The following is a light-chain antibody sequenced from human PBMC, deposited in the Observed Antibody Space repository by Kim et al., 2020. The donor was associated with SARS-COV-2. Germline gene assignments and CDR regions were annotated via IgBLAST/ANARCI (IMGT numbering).Light chain of an antibody. V-gene: IGKV1-5*03. CDR1: QSISSW. CDR2: KAS. Sequence: DIQMTQSPSTLSASVGDRVTITCRVSQSISSWLAWYQQKPGKAPKLLIYKASSLESGVPSRFSGSGSGTEFTLTISSLQPDDAATYYCQQYNSYPYTFGQGTKLEI. CDR3: QQYNSYPYT. J-gene: IGKJ2*01.